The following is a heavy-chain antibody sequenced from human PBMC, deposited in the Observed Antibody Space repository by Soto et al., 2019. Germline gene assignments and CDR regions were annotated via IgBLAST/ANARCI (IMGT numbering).Heavy chain of an antibody. J-gene: IGHJ4*01. CDR3: TADSYSTIIIVRFDY. D-gene: IGHD3-22*01. CDR2: IKSKTDGGTT. CDR1: GFTFTNAW. V-gene: IGHV3-15*07. Sequence: GGSLRLSYAASGFTFTNAWINWIRQETGKGLEWVGRIKSKTDGGTTDYAEPVKGRFAISRGDSNNMVYLQMNSLKIEDTAVYYCTADSYSTIIIVRFDYWGHGTLVTVSS.